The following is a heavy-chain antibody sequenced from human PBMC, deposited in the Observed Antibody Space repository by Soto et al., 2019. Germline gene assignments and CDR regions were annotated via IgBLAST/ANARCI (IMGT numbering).Heavy chain of an antibody. Sequence: SETLSLTGTVSGGSISSGCYYWSWIRQHPGKGLEWIGYIYYIGSTYYNPSLKSRVTISVDTSKNQFSLKLSSVTAADTPAYYCARDPGRITMIVEPPFAFDIGGQGTMV. CDR2: IYYIGST. J-gene: IGHJ3*02. V-gene: IGHV4-31*03. D-gene: IGHD3-22*01. CDR1: GGSISSGCYY. CDR3: ARDPGRITMIVEPPFAFDI.